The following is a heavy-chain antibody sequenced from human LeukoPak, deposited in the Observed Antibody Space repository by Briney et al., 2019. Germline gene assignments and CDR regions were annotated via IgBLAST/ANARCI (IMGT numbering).Heavy chain of an antibody. CDR2: ISSSSSYI. J-gene: IGHJ4*02. V-gene: IGHV3-21*04. D-gene: IGHD4-17*01. Sequence: PGGSLRLSCAASGFTFSSYAMHWVRQAPGKGLEWVSSISSSSSYIYYADSVKGRFTISRDNSNNTLYLQMTGLRAGDTAVYYCAKTTSDYGDYRTYWGLGTLVTVSS. CDR1: GFTFSSYA. CDR3: AKTTSDYGDYRTY.